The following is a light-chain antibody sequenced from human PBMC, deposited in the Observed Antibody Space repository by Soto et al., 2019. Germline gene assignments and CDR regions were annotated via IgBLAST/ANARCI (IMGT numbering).Light chain of an antibody. J-gene: IGKJ5*01. V-gene: IGKV1-12*01. Sequence: DIQMTQSPSSVTASVGDRGTITCRASQGITNRLAWYQQKPGKAPKLLIYEASSLQSGAPSRFSGSGSGTDFTLTISSLQPEDCAIYFCQQANSFPITFGQGTRLEIK. CDR3: QQANSFPIT. CDR1: QGITNR. CDR2: EAS.